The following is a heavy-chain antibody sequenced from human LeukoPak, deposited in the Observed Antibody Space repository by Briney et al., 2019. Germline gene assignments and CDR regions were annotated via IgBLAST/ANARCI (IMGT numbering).Heavy chain of an antibody. J-gene: IGHJ4*02. Sequence: ASVTVSCKVSGNSLSELSIQWVRQAPGKGLECLGGFDPEEAKMVYAQNFQGRVTMTEDTSTQTAYMELSGLTSDDTAVYYCTTRSGDFRSGFVNWGQGTRVPVSS. CDR3: TTRSGDFRSGFVN. CDR1: GNSLSELS. CDR2: FDPEEAKM. V-gene: IGHV1-24*01. D-gene: IGHD3-3*01.